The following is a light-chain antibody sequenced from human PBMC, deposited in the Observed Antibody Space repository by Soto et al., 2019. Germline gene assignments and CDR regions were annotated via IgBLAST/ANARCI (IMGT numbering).Light chain of an antibody. V-gene: IGKV1-9*01. CDR1: QGISSF. J-gene: IGKJ4*01. Sequence: IQLAQTPSSLSASVGDRVTVACRASQGISSFLAWYQQKPGKAPKLLIYAASSLQSGVPSRFSGSGFGTDFTLTISRLEPEDFAVYYCQQYGSSPLTFGGGTKVDI. CDR3: QQYGSSPLT. CDR2: AAS.